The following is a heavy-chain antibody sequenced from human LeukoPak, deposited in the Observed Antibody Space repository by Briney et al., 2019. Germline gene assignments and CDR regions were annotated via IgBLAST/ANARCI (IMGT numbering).Heavy chain of an antibody. CDR1: GFTFSSYG. J-gene: IGHJ4*02. D-gene: IGHD2-15*01. CDR3: AKDSHIVVVVAATVDY. CDR2: ISYDGGNK. V-gene: IGHV3-30*18. Sequence: GGSLRLSCAASGFTFSSYGMHWVRQAPGKGLEWVAVISYDGGNKYYADSVKGRFTISRDNSKNTLYLQMNSLRAEDTAVYYCAKDSHIVVVVAATVDYWGQGTLVTVSS.